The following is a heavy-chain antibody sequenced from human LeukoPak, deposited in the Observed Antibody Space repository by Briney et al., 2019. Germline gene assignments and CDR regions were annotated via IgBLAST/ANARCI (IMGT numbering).Heavy chain of an antibody. V-gene: IGHV4-34*01. Sequence: PSETLSLTCAVSGRSFSGYYWSWIRQPPGKGLQWIAEINHLGSTNYNPSLKSRVTISVDTSKKQFSLRLRSVTAADTAAYYCARVFGGSSGYFDYWGQGTLVTVSS. D-gene: IGHD3-16*01. CDR3: ARVFGGSSGYFDY. CDR2: INHLGST. CDR1: GRSFSGYY. J-gene: IGHJ4*02.